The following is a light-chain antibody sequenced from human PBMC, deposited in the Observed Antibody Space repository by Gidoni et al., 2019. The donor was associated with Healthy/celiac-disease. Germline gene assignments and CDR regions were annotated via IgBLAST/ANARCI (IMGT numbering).Light chain of an antibody. Sequence: SYALTHPPSVSVSPGQTASIHCSGDNLGDNYAGWYQPQPCQSPVLVIYQDTTQPSGIPERFSGSNSGNTATLTISGTQAMDEADYYCQAWDSSTVVFGGGTKLTVL. CDR3: QAWDSSTVV. CDR1: NLGDNY. J-gene: IGLJ2*01. CDR2: QDT. V-gene: IGLV3-1*01.